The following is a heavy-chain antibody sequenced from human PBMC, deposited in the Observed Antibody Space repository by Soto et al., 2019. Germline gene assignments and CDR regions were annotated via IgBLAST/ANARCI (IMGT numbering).Heavy chain of an antibody. D-gene: IGHD3-3*01. CDR1: GGSISSSSYY. CDR3: PSDLGGFWSTDSYPLTV. J-gene: IGHJ6*02. V-gene: IGHV4-39*07. Sequence: SETLSLTCTVSGGSISSSSYYWGWIRQPPGKGLEWIGSIYYSGSTYYNPSLKSRVTISVDTSKNQFSLILNSVTAADTAVYYCPSDLGGFWSTDSYPLTVWGQGTAVT. CDR2: IYYSGST.